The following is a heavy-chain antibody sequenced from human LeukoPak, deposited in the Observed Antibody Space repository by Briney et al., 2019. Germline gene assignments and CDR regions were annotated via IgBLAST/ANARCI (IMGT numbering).Heavy chain of an antibody. CDR2: IYYSGST. CDR3: ARRDYGDYIADY. J-gene: IGHJ4*02. D-gene: IGHD4-17*01. V-gene: IGHV4-39*01. Sequence: SETLSLTCTVSGGSISSSSYYWGWIRQPPGKGLEWIGSIYYSGSTYYNPSLKSRVTISVDTSTNQFSLKLSSVTAADTAVYYCARRDYGDYIADYWGQGTLVTVSS. CDR1: GGSISSSSYY.